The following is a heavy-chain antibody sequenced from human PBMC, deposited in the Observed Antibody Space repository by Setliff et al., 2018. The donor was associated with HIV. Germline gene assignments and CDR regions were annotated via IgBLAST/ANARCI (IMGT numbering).Heavy chain of an antibody. CDR2: INTKTGNP. CDR1: GYTFTSYG. Sequence: ASVKVSCKASGYTFTSYGINWVRQAPGQGLEWMGWINTKTGNPTYAQGFTGRFVFSLDTSVSTAHLQISSLKAEDTAVYYRARAHLWFGESFPFDPWGQGTLVTVSS. V-gene: IGHV7-4-1*02. J-gene: IGHJ5*02. D-gene: IGHD3-10*01. CDR3: ARAHLWFGESFPFDP.